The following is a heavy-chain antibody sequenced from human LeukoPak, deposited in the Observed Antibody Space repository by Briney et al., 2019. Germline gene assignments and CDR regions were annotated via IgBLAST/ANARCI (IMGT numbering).Heavy chain of an antibody. J-gene: IGHJ6*02. Sequence: ASVKVSCKGSGYTFTNYAIHWVRQAPGQSLEWLGWINPGNGDTKYSQDFQGRVTINTDTSAATAYVELDSLTSEDTAVYYCARDRWHCRVNCDSVYYFALDVWGQGTTVTVSS. CDR1: GYTFTNYA. CDR2: INPGNGDT. V-gene: IGHV1-3*01. CDR3: ARDRWHCRVNCDSVYYFALDV. D-gene: IGHD2-15*01.